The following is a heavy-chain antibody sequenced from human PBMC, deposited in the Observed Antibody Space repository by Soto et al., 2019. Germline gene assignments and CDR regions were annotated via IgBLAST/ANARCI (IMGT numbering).Heavy chain of an antibody. CDR1: GFTFTSSA. CDR3: AAESEILRFLEWLLPHGAFDI. CDR2: IVVGSGNT. V-gene: IGHV1-58*01. D-gene: IGHD3-3*01. Sequence: SVKVSCKASGFTFTSSAVQWVRQARGQRLEWIGWIVVGSGNTNYAQKFQERVTITRDMSTSTAYMELSSLRSEDTAVYYCAAESEILRFLEWLLPHGAFDIWGQGTMVTVSS. J-gene: IGHJ3*02.